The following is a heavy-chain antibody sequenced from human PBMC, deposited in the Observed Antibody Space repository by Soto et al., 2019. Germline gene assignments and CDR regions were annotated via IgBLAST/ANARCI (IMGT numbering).Heavy chain of an antibody. CDR2: IWYDGSNK. J-gene: IGHJ6*02. CDR3: ASDGGSYSQAVGYYYYGMDV. CDR1: GFTFSSYG. V-gene: IGHV3-33*01. D-gene: IGHD1-26*01. Sequence: HPGGSLRLSCAASGFTFSSYGMHWVRQAPGKGLEWVAVIWYDGSNKYYADSVKGRFTISRDNSKNTLYLQMNSLRAEDTAVYYCASDGGSYSQAVGYYYYGMDVWGQGTTVTVSS.